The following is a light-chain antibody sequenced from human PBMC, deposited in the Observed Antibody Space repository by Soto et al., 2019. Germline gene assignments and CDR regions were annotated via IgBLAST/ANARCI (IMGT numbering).Light chain of an antibody. J-gene: IGKJ5*01. Sequence: EVVLTQSPGALSLSPWERATLSCRASESVGNYLAWYQEKPGQAPRLLIYDASNRATGIPARFSGSGSGRDFTLAISSLEPEDFSVYHCQQRYNWPITFGQGTRLEIK. V-gene: IGKV3-11*02. CDR2: DAS. CDR1: ESVGNY. CDR3: QQRYNWPIT.